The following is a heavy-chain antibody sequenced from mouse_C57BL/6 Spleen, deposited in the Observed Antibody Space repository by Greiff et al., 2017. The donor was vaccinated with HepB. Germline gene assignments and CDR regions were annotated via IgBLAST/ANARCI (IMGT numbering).Heavy chain of an antibody. J-gene: IGHJ2*01. CDR1: GYTFTDYN. D-gene: IGHD2-10*01. V-gene: IGHV1-22*01. Sequence: EVQLVESGPELVKPGASVKMSCKASGYTFTDYNMHWVKQSHGKSLEWIGYINPNNGGTSYNQKFKGKATLTVNKSSSTAYMELRSLTSEDSAVYYCARSYYSYYFDYWGQGTTLTVSS. CDR3: ARSYYSYYFDY. CDR2: INPNNGGT.